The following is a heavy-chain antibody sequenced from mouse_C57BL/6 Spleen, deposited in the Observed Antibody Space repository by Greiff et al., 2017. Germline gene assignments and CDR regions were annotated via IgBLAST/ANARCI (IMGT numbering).Heavy chain of an antibody. J-gene: IGHJ2*01. CDR1: GFTFSDYG. CDR3: ARWWSYYFDY. V-gene: IGHV5-17*01. D-gene: IGHD1-1*02. CDR2: ISSGSSTI. Sequence: EVMLVESGGGLVKPGGSLKLSCAASGFTFSDYGMHWVRQAPEKGLEWVAYISSGSSTIYYADTVKGRFTISRDNAKNTLFLQMTSLRSEDTAMYYCARWWSYYFDYWGQGTTLTVSS.